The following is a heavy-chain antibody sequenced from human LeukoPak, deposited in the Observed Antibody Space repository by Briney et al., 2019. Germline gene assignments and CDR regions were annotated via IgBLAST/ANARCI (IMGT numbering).Heavy chain of an antibody. CDR2: IYYSGST. CDR3: ARVSSWTGDEPDY. V-gene: IGHV4-30-4*01. J-gene: IGHJ4*02. Sequence: SETLSLTCTVSGGSISSGDYYWSWIRQPPGKGLEWIGYIYYSGSTYYNPSLKSRVTISVDTSKNQFSLKLSSVTAADTAVYYCARVSSWTGDEPDYWGQGTLVTVSS. D-gene: IGHD3-10*01. CDR1: GGSISSGDYY.